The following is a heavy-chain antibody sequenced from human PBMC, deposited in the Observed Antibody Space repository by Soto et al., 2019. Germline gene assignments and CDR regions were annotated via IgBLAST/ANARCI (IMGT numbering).Heavy chain of an antibody. V-gene: IGHV3-30-3*01. D-gene: IGHD1-1*01. Sequence: WLSMRLPWTVSGFTFINHAMHWVRQAPGKGLEWVAVISYDGSNKYYADSVKGRFTISRDNAKNTLYLQMNSLRAEDTAAYYCARDVQLQSFEYWGQGTLVTVSS. CDR2: ISYDGSNK. J-gene: IGHJ4*02. CDR1: GFTFINHA. CDR3: ARDVQLQSFEY.